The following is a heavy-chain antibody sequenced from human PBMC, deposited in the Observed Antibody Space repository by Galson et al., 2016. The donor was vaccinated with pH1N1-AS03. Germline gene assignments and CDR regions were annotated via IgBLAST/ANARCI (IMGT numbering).Heavy chain of an antibody. CDR3: ERHSGVTTTVTNAFDI. V-gene: IGHV4-39*07. CDR2: IYYLGYT. Sequence: SETLSLTCPVSSGSISSSSYYWGWIRQPPGKGLEWIARIYYLGYTYDNPSLKSRVTISVDTSKNQFSLRLSSVTAADTAVYYCERHSGVTTTVTNAFDIWGRGTMVTVSS. D-gene: IGHD4-17*01. J-gene: IGHJ3*02. CDR1: SGSISSSSYY.